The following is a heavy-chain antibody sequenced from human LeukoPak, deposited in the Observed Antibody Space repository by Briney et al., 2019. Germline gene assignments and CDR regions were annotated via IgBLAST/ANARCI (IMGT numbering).Heavy chain of an antibody. D-gene: IGHD1-1*01. CDR2: ISYDGSNK. CDR1: GFTFSSYA. V-gene: IGHV3-30-3*01. Sequence: GVLRLSCAASGFTFSSYAMHWVRQAPGKGLEWVAVISYDGSNKYYADSVKGRFTISRDNAKNSLYLQMNSLRAEDTAVYYCARARNWNDAFDIWGQGTMVTVSS. J-gene: IGHJ3*02. CDR3: ARARNWNDAFDI.